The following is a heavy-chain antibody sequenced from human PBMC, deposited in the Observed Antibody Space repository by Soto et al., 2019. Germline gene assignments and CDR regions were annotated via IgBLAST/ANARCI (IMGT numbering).Heavy chain of an antibody. CDR1: GHLFNNHW. V-gene: IGHV5-51*01. D-gene: IGHD2-21*02. CDR2: IFTRDSET. Sequence: PGESLKISCKGPGHLFNNHWIGWVRQTPGKGLEWMGLIFTRDSETKTSPSFQGHVSFSVDNSINTAYLQWTSLKTADTGMYFCARGCFDSGHGYDLWGQGTLVTVSS. CDR3: ARGCFDSGHGYDL. J-gene: IGHJ5*02.